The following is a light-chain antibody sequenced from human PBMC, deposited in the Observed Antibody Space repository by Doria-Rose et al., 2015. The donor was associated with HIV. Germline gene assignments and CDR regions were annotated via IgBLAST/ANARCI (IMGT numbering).Light chain of an antibody. J-gene: IGKJ1*01. V-gene: IGKV1-8*01. Sequence: CRASQDISNYLAWYQQKPGKAPKLLIYAASTLRSGVPSRFSGSGSGTDLTLTISYLQSEDFATYYCQQYYSYPPTFGQGTKVEVK. CDR3: QQYYSYPPT. CDR2: AAS. CDR1: QDISNY.